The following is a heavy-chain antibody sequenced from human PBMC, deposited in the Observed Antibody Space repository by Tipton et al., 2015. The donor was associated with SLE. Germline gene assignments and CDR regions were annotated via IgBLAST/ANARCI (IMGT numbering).Heavy chain of an antibody. CDR2: ISYDGTNE. V-gene: IGHV3-30*04. CDR3: VRGPHLYGSGKTDAFDI. J-gene: IGHJ3*02. Sequence: SLRLSCVASGFTFSGHAMHWVRQAPGKGLEWVGVISYDGTNEYHADSVKGRFTISRDNSKNTLDLQMNSLRPDDTAVYYCVRGPHLYGSGKTDAFDIWGQGTMVTVSS. CDR1: GFTFSGHA. D-gene: IGHD3-10*01.